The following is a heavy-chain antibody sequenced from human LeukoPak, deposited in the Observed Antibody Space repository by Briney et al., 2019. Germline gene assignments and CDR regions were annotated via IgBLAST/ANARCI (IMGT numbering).Heavy chain of an antibody. CDR3: ASPGSLVGPRYYYYYGMDV. D-gene: IGHD6-13*01. V-gene: IGHV1-18*01. J-gene: IGHJ6*02. CDR2: ISAFNGNT. CDR1: GYTFTSYG. Sequence: ASVKVSCKASGYTFTSYGISWVRQAPGQGLEWMGWISAFNGNTNYAQKLQGRVTMITDTSTSTAYMELRSLRSDDTAVYYCASPGSLVGPRYYYYYGMDVWGQGTTVTVSS.